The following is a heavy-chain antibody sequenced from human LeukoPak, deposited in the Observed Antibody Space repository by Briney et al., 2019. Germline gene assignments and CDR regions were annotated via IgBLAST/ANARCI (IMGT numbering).Heavy chain of an antibody. D-gene: IGHD6-19*01. CDR3: AKSAYSSGWYSRWFDP. V-gene: IGHV3-23*01. J-gene: IGHJ5*02. CDR2: ISGSGGST. CDR1: GFTFSSYA. Sequence: GGSLRLSCAASGFTFSSYAMHWVRQAPGKGLEWVSAISGSGGSTYYADSVKGRFTISRDNSKNTLYLQMNSLRAEDTAVYYCAKSAYSSGWYSRWFDPWGQGTLVTVSS.